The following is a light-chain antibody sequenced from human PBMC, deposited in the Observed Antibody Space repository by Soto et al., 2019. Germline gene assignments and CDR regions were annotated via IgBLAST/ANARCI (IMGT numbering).Light chain of an antibody. V-gene: IGLV2-8*01. CDR2: EVT. Sequence: SALTQPPSASGSPGQSVTISCTGTSSDVGGYNYVSWYQQYPGRVPKLMIYEVTKRPSGVPDRFSGSKSGNTASLTVSGLQAEDEADYYCSSYAASNNFYFVFGGGTKVTVL. CDR3: SSYAASNNFYFV. CDR1: SSDVGGYNY. J-gene: IGLJ3*02.